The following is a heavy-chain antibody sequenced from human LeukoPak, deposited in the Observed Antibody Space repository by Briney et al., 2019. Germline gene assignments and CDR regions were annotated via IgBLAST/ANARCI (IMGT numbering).Heavy chain of an antibody. CDR1: RGSISFGDYY. CDR2: VYYSGRT. V-gene: IGHV4-30-4*08. CDR3: ARAVYSNSYHFDY. D-gene: IGHD6-6*01. Sequence: SQTLSLTCTVSRGSISFGDYYSSWIRQPPGKGLGWNWLVYYSGRTYYNPSLKSRLTVSVDTAKNQFALKLSSVTAADTAVYYCARAVYSNSYHFDYWGQGTLLTVSS. J-gene: IGHJ4*02.